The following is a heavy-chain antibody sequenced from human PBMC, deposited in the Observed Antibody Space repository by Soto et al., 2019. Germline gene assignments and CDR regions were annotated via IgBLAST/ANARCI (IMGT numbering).Heavy chain of an antibody. CDR2: IWYDGSNK. V-gene: IGHV3-33*01. Sequence: GGSLRLSCAASGFTFSSYGMHWVRQAPGKGLEWVAVIWYDGSNKYYADSVKGRFTISRDNSKNTLYLQMNSLRAEDTAVYYCARDYRRHTVVTPEPLDPWGQGTLVTVSS. J-gene: IGHJ5*02. CDR3: ARDYRRHTVVTPEPLDP. CDR1: GFTFSSYG. D-gene: IGHD2-21*02.